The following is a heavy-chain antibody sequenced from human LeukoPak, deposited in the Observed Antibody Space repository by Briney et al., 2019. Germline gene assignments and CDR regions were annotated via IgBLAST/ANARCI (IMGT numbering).Heavy chain of an antibody. CDR2: INPNSGGT. CDR3: ARVFRPYYDFSFDY. J-gene: IGHJ4*02. Sequence: ASVKVSRKASGYTFTGYYMHWVRQAPGQGLEWMGWINPNSGGTNYAQKFQGRVTMTRDTSISTAYMELSRLRSDDTAVYYCARVFRPYYDFSFDYWGQGTLVTVSS. V-gene: IGHV1-2*02. CDR1: GYTFTGYY. D-gene: IGHD3-3*01.